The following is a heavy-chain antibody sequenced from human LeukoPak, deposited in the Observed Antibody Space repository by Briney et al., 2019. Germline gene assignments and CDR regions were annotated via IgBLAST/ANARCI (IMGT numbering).Heavy chain of an antibody. V-gene: IGHV3-23*01. D-gene: IGHD1-1*01. CDR3: ARADNWNDYYYYYMDV. J-gene: IGHJ6*03. CDR2: ISGSGGST. Sequence: GGSLRLSCAASGFTFSSYAMSWVRQAPGKGLEWVSAISGSGGSTYYADSVKGRFTISRDNSKNTLYLQMNSLRAEDTAVYYCARADNWNDYYYYYMDVWGKGTTVTVSS. CDR1: GFTFSSYA.